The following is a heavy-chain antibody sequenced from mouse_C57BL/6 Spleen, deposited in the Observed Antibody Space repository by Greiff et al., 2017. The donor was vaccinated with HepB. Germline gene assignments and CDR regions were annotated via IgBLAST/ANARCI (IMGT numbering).Heavy chain of an antibody. CDR3: AIGPGNLSDYAMDY. V-gene: IGHV1-82*01. Sequence: QVQLKQSGPELVKPGASVKISCKASGYAFSSSWMNWVKQRPGKGLEWIGRIYPGDGDTNYNGKFKGKATLTADKSSSTAYMQLSSLTSEDSAVYFCAIGPGNLSDYAMDYWGQGTSVTVSS. CDR2: IYPGDGDT. D-gene: IGHD1-1*01. J-gene: IGHJ4*01. CDR1: GYAFSSSW.